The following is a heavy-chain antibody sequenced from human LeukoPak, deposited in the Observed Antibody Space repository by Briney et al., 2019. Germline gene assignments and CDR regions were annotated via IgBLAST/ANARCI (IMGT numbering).Heavy chain of an antibody. V-gene: IGHV4-39*07. J-gene: IGHJ5*02. D-gene: IGHD3-10*01. CDR3: ARDGSGSKIWFDH. Sequence: PSETLSLTCTVSGGSISSSSYYWGWIRQPPGKGLEWVGSIYYSGSTYYNPSLKSRVTISVDTSKNQFSLKLSSVTAADTAVYYCARDGSGSKIWFDHWGQGTLVPVSS. CDR2: IYYSGST. CDR1: GGSISSSSYY.